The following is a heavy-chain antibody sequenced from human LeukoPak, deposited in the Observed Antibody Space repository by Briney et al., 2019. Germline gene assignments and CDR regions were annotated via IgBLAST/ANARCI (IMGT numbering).Heavy chain of an antibody. D-gene: IGHD3-9*01. CDR2: ISYDGSNK. CDR1: GFTFSSYG. V-gene: IGHV3-30*18. Sequence: GRSLRLSCAASGFTFSSYGMHWVRHAPGKGLEWVAVISYDGSNKYYADSVKGRFTISRDNSKNTLYLQMNSLRAEDTAVYYCAKDLRYFDGYGDLFDYWGQGTLVTVSS. J-gene: IGHJ4*02. CDR3: AKDLRYFDGYGDLFDY.